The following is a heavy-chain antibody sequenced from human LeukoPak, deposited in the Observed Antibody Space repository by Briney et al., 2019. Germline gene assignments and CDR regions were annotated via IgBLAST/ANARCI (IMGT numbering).Heavy chain of an antibody. D-gene: IGHD2-2*01. CDR1: GFTFSSYA. Sequence: GRSLRLSCAASGFTFSSYAMSWVRQAPGKGLEWVSAISGSGGSTYYADSVKGRFTISRDNSKNTLYLQMNSLRAEDTAVYYCAKDSGVVVPAARIDYWGQGTLVTVSS. CDR3: AKDSGVVVPAARIDY. J-gene: IGHJ4*02. V-gene: IGHV3-23*01. CDR2: ISGSGGST.